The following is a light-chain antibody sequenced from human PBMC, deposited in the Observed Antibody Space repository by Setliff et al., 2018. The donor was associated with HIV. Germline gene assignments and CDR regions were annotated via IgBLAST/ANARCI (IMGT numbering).Light chain of an antibody. CDR2: STN. Sequence: QTVVTQEPSFSVSPGGTVTLTCGLNSGSVSTGHYPSWYQQTPGQTPRMLIYSTNTRSSGVPDHFSGSILGNRAALTITGAQADDECDYYCVLYMGNGISVFGGGTKVTVL. CDR1: SGSVSTGHY. CDR3: VLYMGNGISV. V-gene: IGLV8-61*01. J-gene: IGLJ3*02.